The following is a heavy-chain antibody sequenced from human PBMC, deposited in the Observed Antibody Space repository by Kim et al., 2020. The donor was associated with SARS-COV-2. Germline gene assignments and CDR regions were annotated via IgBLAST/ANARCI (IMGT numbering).Heavy chain of an antibody. D-gene: IGHD2-15*01. CDR3: ASGFVTAQIDLGGYCSGGSCYRDAFDI. Sequence: GGSLRLSCAASGFTFSSYWMSWVRQAPGKGLEWVANIKQDGSEKYYVDSVKGRFTISRDNAKNSLYLQMNSLRAEDTAVYYCASGFVTAQIDLGGYCSGGSCYRDAFDIWGQGTMVTVSS. CDR1: GFTFSSYW. V-gene: IGHV3-7*01. CDR2: IKQDGSEK. J-gene: IGHJ3*02.